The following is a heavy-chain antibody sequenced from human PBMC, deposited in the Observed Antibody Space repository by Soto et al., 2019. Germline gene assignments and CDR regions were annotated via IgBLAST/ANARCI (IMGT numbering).Heavy chain of an antibody. Sequence: SETLSLTCTVSGGSISSSSYYWGWIRQPPGKGLEWIGSIYYSGSTYYNPSLKSRVTISVDTSKNQFSLKLSSVTAADTAVYYCAVDHAGIAAAGTNWGQGTLVTVSS. CDR1: GGSISSSSYY. D-gene: IGHD6-13*01. CDR3: AVDHAGIAAAGTN. CDR2: IYYSGST. J-gene: IGHJ4*02. V-gene: IGHV4-39*07.